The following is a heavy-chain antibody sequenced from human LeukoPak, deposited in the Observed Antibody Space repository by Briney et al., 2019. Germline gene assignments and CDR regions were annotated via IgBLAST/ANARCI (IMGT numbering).Heavy chain of an antibody. D-gene: IGHD3-10*01. CDR2: MYYSGST. CDR1: GGSISSSSYY. CDR3: VRVPKLWFGEIHRNWFDP. J-gene: IGHJ5*02. V-gene: IGHV4-39*07. Sequence: SETLSLTCTVSGGSISSSSYYWGWIRQPPGKGLEWIGTMYYSGSTNYNPSLKSRVTISVDTSKNQFSLKLGSVTAADTAVYYCVRVPKLWFGEIHRNWFDPWGQGTLVTVSS.